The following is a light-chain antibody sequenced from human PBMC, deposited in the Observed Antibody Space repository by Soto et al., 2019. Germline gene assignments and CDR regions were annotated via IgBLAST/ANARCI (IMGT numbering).Light chain of an antibody. J-gene: IGLJ3*02. CDR2: DNN. CDR3: QSYDSSLNGWV. Sequence: QSALTQPPSVSGAPGQRVTISCTGSSSNIGAGYDVHWYQQLPGTAPKLLMYDNNNRPSGVPDRFSGSKSGTSASLAIAGLQAEDEADYYCQSYDSSLNGWVFGGGTKLTVL. V-gene: IGLV1-40*01. CDR1: SSNIGAGYD.